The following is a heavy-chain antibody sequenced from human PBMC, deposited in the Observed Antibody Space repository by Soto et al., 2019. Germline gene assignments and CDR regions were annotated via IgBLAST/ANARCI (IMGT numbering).Heavy chain of an antibody. CDR3: ARHLYLHRYGDYFDNWFDP. D-gene: IGHD4-17*01. CDR2: INHSGST. Sequence: SSETLSLTCAVYGGSFSGYYWSWIRQPPGKGLEWIGEINHSGSTNYNPSLKSRVTISVDTSKNQFSLKLSSVTAADTAVYYCARHLYLHRYGDYFDNWFDPWGQGTLVTVSS. CDR1: GGSFSGYY. V-gene: IGHV4-34*01. J-gene: IGHJ5*02.